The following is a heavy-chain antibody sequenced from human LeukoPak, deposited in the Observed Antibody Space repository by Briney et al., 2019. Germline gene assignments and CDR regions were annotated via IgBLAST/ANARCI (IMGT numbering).Heavy chain of an antibody. CDR3: ARDLYGRRDYGDNNWFDP. CDR2: IYYSGST. D-gene: IGHD4-17*01. J-gene: IGHJ5*02. V-gene: IGHV4-39*07. Sequence: PSETLSLTCTVSGGSISSSSYYWGWIRQPPGKGLEWIGSIYYSGSTYYNPSLKSRVTISVDTSKNQFSLKLSSVTAADTAVYYCARDLYGRRDYGDNNWFDPWGQETLVTVSS. CDR1: GGSISSSSYY.